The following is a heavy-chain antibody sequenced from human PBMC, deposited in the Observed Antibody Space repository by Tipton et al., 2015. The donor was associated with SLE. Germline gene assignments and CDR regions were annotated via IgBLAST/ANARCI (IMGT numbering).Heavy chain of an antibody. J-gene: IGHJ3*02. CDR1: GGSISSSSYY. CDR2: IYYSGST. CDR3: ARVGMDYYDSGNDAFDI. D-gene: IGHD3-22*01. V-gene: IGHV4-39*07. Sequence: LRLSCTVSGGSISSSSYYWGWIRQPPGKGLEWIGSIYYSGSTYYNPSLKSRVTISVDTSKNQFSLKLSSVTAADTAVYYCARVGMDYYDSGNDAFDIWGQGTMVTVSS.